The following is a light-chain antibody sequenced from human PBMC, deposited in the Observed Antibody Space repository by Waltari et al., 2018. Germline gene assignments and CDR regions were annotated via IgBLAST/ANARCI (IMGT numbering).Light chain of an antibody. CDR2: GKN. J-gene: IGLJ3*02. CDR3: NSRDSGSSPVRK. CDR1: SLRNYY. Sequence: SSELTQDPAVSVALGQTVRITCHGDSLRNYYASWYQQKTGQAPILVLYGKNNRPSGIPDRFSGSSSGNTSSLTITGAQAEDEADYYCNSRDSGSSPVRKFGGGTKLTV. V-gene: IGLV3-19*01.